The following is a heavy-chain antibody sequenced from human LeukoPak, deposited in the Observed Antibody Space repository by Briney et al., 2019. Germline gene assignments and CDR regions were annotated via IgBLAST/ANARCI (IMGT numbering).Heavy chain of an antibody. CDR2: IIPIFGTA. D-gene: IGHD6-13*01. J-gene: IGHJ4*02. CDR1: GGTFSSYA. V-gene: IGHV1-69*06. CDR3: ARDQYIFSSTGGYFDY. Sequence: ASVRVSCKASGGTFSSYAISWVRQAPGQGLEWMGGIIPIFGTANYAQKFQGRVTITADKSTSTAYMELSSLRSEDTAVYYCARDQYIFSSTGGYFDYWGQGTLVTVSS.